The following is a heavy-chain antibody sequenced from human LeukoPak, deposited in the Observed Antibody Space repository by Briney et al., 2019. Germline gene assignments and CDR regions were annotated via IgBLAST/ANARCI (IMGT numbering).Heavy chain of an antibody. Sequence: SETLSLTCTVSGGSISSSSDYWGWIRQPPGKGLEWIGSIYYSGSTYYNPSLKSRVTISVDTSKNQFSLKLSSVTAADTAVYYCASHSGRYDFWSGYYLGWFDPWGQGTLVTVSS. D-gene: IGHD3-3*01. CDR3: ASHSGRYDFWSGYYLGWFDP. J-gene: IGHJ5*02. CDR1: GGSISSSSDY. CDR2: IYYSGST. V-gene: IGHV4-39*01.